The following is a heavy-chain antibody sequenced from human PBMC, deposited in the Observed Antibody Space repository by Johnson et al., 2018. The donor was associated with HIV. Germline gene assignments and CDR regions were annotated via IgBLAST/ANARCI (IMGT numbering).Heavy chain of an antibody. D-gene: IGHD2-15*01. J-gene: IGHJ3*02. V-gene: IGHV3-11*04. CDR2: ISSTASTI. Sequence: QVQLVESGGGLGKPGGSLRLSCAASGFTFTDYYMSWLRQAPGKGLEWVSYISSTASTIYYADSVKGRFTISRDNSKNTLYLQMNSLRAEDTAVYYCARDGGSPTLVWDDAFDIWGQGTMVTVSS. CDR1: GFTFTDYY. CDR3: ARDGGSPTLVWDDAFDI.